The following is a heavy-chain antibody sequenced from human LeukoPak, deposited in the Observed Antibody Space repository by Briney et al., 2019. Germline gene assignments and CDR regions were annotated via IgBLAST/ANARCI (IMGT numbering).Heavy chain of an antibody. J-gene: IGHJ4*02. CDR2: MSGSGGST. V-gene: IGHV3-23*01. CDR1: GFTFNIYA. CDR3: AKTSEPYYNIGKALDF. Sequence: GGSLRLSCAASGFTFNIYAMNWVRQAPGKGLEWVSAMSGSGGSTYYADSVRGRFTISRDNSKNTLYLQVNSLRAGDTALYYCAKTSEPYYNIGKALDFWGQGTLVTVSS. D-gene: IGHD3-22*01.